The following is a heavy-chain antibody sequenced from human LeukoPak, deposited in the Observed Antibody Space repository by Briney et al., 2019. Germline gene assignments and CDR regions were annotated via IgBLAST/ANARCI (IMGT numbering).Heavy chain of an antibody. Sequence: GGALRLSRAASRFIYSHYVLHWLDQAPGKGLEGVAVIYYDGSNKYYADSVKGRFTISRDNSKNTLYLQMNSLSAEDTAVYYCAKDLERHIVVVTASAVDYWGQGTLVTVSS. CDR1: RFIYSHYV. D-gene: IGHD2-21*02. V-gene: IGHV3-30*18. CDR2: IYYDGSNK. CDR3: AKDLERHIVVVTASAVDY. J-gene: IGHJ4*02.